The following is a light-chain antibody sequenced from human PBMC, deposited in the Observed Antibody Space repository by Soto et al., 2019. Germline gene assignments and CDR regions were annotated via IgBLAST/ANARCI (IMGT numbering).Light chain of an antibody. CDR3: TSYTSSNTLEV. Sequence: QSVLTQPAPVSGSPGQSINISCTGTSSDVGGYNYVSWYQQHPGKAPKLMIYEVSNRPLGVSNRFSGSNSGNTASLTISGLQAEDEADYYCTSYTSSNTLEVFGTGTKVIV. V-gene: IGLV2-14*01. CDR1: SSDVGGYNY. J-gene: IGLJ1*01. CDR2: EVS.